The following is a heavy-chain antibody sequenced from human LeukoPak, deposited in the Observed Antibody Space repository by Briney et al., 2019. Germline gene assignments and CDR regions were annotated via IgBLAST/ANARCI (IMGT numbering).Heavy chain of an antibody. CDR3: ARDSKVRANWFDP. CDR1: GGSISSSSYY. D-gene: IGHD3-10*01. CDR2: IYYSGST. J-gene: IGHJ5*02. Sequence: SETLSLTCTVSGGSISSSSYYWGWFRQPPGTGLEWIGSIYYSGSTYYNPSLKSRVTISVDTSKNQFSLKLSSVTAADTAVYYCARDSKVRANWFDPWGQGTLVTVSS. V-gene: IGHV4-39*07.